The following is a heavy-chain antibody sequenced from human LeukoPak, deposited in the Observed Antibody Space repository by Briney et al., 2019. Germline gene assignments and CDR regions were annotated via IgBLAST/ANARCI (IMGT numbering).Heavy chain of an antibody. CDR2: INPNSGGT. V-gene: IGHV1-2*02. Sequence: ASVKVSCKASGYTFTGCYMHWVRQAPGQGLEWMGWINPNSGGTNYAQKFQGRVTMTRDTSISTAYMELSRLRSDDTAVYYCARGNDFWSGYYEDYWGQGTLVTVSS. D-gene: IGHD3-3*01. J-gene: IGHJ4*02. CDR3: ARGNDFWSGYYEDY. CDR1: GYTFTGCY.